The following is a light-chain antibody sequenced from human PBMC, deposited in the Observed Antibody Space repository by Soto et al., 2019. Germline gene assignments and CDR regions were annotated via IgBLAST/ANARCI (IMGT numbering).Light chain of an antibody. CDR1: QAVTGNY. CDR3: HQCGPSLRYT. J-gene: IGKJ2*01. CDR2: GTS. V-gene: IGKV3-20*01. Sequence: EVVLTQSPDTLSLSPGETATLSCRASQAVTGNYLAWYQQKPGQAPRLLIYGTSNRATGIPDGFSGSGSGTEFTLTISSLEPEDFAVYYCHQCGPSLRYTFGQGTKLEIK.